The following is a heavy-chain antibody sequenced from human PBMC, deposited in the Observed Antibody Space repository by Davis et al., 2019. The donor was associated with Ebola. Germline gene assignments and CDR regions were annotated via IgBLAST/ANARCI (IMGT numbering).Heavy chain of an antibody. J-gene: IGHJ4*02. D-gene: IGHD2-8*01. Sequence: SVKVSCKASGGTFTSYVITWVRQAPGHGLEWVGGIIPVLGITTSAQEFQGRVTITADESTSTACMELSSLRSEDTAVYYCATNMLTLDFDLWGQGTLVTVSS. CDR3: ATNMLTLDFDL. V-gene: IGHV1-69*10. CDR2: IIPVLGIT. CDR1: GGTFTSYV.